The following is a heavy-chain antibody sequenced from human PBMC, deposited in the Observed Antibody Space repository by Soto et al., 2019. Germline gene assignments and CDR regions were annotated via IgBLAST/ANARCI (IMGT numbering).Heavy chain of an antibody. Sequence: EVQLVESGGGLVQPGGSLRLSCAASGFTFSSYSMNWVRQAPGKGLEWVSYISSSSSTIYYADSVKGRFTISRDNAKSSLYLQMNGLSAEERAVYYCARGRSYYDILAGECYYYCGMDVWGQGTTVNVSS. D-gene: IGHD3-9*01. CDR1: GFTFSSYS. CDR2: ISSSSSTI. CDR3: ARGRSYYDILAGECYYYCGMDV. V-gene: IGHV3-48*01. J-gene: IGHJ6*02.